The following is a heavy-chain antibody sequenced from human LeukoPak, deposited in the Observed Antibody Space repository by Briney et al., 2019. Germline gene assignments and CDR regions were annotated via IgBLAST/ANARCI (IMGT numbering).Heavy chain of an antibody. CDR3: ARLGGSGSYPFDP. CDR1: GGSISSYY. V-gene: IGHV4-59*08. J-gene: IGHJ5*02. CDR2: IYYSGST. D-gene: IGHD1-26*01. Sequence: SETLSLTCTVSGGSISSYYWSWIRQPPGKGLEWIGYIYYSGSTNYNPSLKGRVTISVDTSKNQFSLKLSSVTAADTAVYYCARLGGSGSYPFDPWGQGTLVTVSS.